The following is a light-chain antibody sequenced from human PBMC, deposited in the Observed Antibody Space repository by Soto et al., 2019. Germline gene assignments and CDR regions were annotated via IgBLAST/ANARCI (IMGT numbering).Light chain of an antibody. CDR1: SSDIGAYNY. CDR3: SSFAGGAHLV. Sequence: QSALAQPPSASGSPGQSVTISCTGSSSDIGAYNYVYWYQQHPGKAPKLIIYDVNHRPSGVPDRFSGSKSGNTASLTVSGLQAEDEAVYYCSSFAGGAHLVFGGGTKLTVL. V-gene: IGLV2-8*01. J-gene: IGLJ2*01. CDR2: DVN.